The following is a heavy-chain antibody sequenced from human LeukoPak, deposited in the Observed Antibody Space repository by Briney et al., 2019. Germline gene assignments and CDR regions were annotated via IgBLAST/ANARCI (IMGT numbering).Heavy chain of an antibody. CDR1: GFTFRSYG. CDR3: AKPQGRGSYYYYGMDV. CDR2: IWYTGSNV. V-gene: IGHV3-33*03. J-gene: IGHJ6*02. Sequence: GRSLRLSCAASGFTFRSYGMHWVRQAPGKGLEWVAVIWYTGSNVYYADSLKGRFTISRDNSKNTVYLQMNSLRAEDTAVYYCAKPQGRGSYYYYGMDVWGQGTTVTVSS. D-gene: IGHD1-26*01.